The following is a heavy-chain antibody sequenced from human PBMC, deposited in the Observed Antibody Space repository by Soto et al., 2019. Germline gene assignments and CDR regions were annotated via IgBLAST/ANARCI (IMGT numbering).Heavy chain of an antibody. J-gene: IGHJ5*02. CDR1: GGSSSSGGYY. CDR2: IYYSGST. D-gene: IGHD3-22*01. V-gene: IGHV4-30-4*08. Sequence: SETLSLTCTVSGGSSSSGGYYWSWIRQHPGKGLEWIGYIYYSGSTYYNPSLKSRVTISVDTSKNQFSLKLSSVTAADTAVYYCARDVAYYYESSGYNWFAPWGQGTLVTVS. CDR3: ARDVAYYYESSGYNWFAP.